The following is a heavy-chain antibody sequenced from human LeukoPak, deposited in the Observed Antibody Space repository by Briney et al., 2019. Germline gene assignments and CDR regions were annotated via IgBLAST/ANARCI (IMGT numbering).Heavy chain of an antibody. CDR3: ARSVASGQWLVPYYFDY. J-gene: IGHJ4*02. Sequence: PSETLSLTCAVYGGSFSGYYWSWIRQPPGKGLEWIGEINHSGSTNYSPSLKSRVTISVDMSKNQFSLKLSSVTAADTAVYYCARSVASGQWLVPYYFDYWGQGTLVTVSS. CDR2: INHSGST. V-gene: IGHV4-34*01. CDR1: GGSFSGYY. D-gene: IGHD6-19*01.